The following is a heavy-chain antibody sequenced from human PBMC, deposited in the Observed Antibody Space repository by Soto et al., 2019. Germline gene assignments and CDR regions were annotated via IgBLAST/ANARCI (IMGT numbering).Heavy chain of an antibody. CDR3: ARGRDHAFDI. CDR2: ITSTSSTI. V-gene: IGHV3-48*02. CDR1: GFSFSDSA. Sequence: GGPLRLSCAASGFSFSDSAMNWVRQAPGKGLEWLSFITSTSSTIYYADSVKGRFTISRDNAKNSLCLHMNSLRDEDTAVYYCARGRDHAFDIWGQGTMVTVSS. J-gene: IGHJ3*02.